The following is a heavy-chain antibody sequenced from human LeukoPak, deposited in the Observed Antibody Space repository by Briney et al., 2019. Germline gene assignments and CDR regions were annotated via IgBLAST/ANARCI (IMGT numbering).Heavy chain of an antibody. D-gene: IGHD3-9*01. Sequence: SETLSLTCTVSGGSISSSSYYWGWIRQPPGKGLEWIGSIYYSGSTYYNPSLKSRVTISVDTSKNQFSLKLSSVTAADTAVYYCARGYYDILTGYQPTPFDYWGQGTLVTVSS. V-gene: IGHV4-39*07. CDR3: ARGYYDILTGYQPTPFDY. J-gene: IGHJ4*02. CDR1: GGSISSSSYY. CDR2: IYYSGST.